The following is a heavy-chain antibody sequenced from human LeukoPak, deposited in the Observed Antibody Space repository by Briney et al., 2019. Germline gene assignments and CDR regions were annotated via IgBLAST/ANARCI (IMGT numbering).Heavy chain of an antibody. CDR3: TRAPIVVADWYFQD. J-gene: IGHJ1*01. Sequence: GGSLRLSCAASGFTFSSYGMHWVRQAPGKGLEWVAVIWYDGSNKYYADSVKGRFTISRDNSKNTLYLQMNSLRAEDTAVYYCTRAPIVVADWYFQDWGQGTLVTVSS. D-gene: IGHD3-22*01. CDR1: GFTFSSYG. CDR2: IWYDGSNK. V-gene: IGHV3-33*01.